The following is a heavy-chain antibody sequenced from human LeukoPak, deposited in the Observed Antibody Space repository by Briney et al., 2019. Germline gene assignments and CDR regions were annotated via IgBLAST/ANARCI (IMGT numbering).Heavy chain of an antibody. CDR3: ARVGWYYYDSSGYYRAYYFDY. Sequence: SETLSLTCTVSGGSISSSSYYWGWIRQPPGKGLEWIGYIYYSGSTNYNPSLKSRVTISVDTSKNQFSLKLSSVTAADTAVYYCARVGWYYYDSSGYYRAYYFDYWGQGTLVTVSS. J-gene: IGHJ4*02. V-gene: IGHV4-61*05. CDR2: IYYSGST. CDR1: GGSISSSSYY. D-gene: IGHD3-22*01.